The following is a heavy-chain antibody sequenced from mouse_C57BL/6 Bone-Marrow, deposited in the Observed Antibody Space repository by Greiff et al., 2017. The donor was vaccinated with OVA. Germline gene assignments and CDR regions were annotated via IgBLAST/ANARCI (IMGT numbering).Heavy chain of an antibody. CDR3: ASLYYGIYFDY. D-gene: IGHD2-1*01. Sequence: EVKLMESGPGLVKPSQSLSLTCSVTGYSITSGYYWNWIRQFPGNKLEWMGYISYDGSNNYNPSLKNRISITRDPSKNQFFLKLNSVTTEDTATYYCASLYYGIYFDYWGQGTTLTVSS. CDR2: ISYDGSN. CDR1: GYSITSGYY. J-gene: IGHJ2*01. V-gene: IGHV3-6*01.